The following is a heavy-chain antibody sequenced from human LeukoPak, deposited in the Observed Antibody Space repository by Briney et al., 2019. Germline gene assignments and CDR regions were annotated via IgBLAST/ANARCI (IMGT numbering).Heavy chain of an antibody. CDR2: ISTDGSYE. CDR3: ARERGPDY. CDR1: GFTFSGYG. V-gene: IGHV3-30*03. J-gene: IGHJ4*02. D-gene: IGHD3-10*01. Sequence: GRSLRLSCAASGFTFSGYGMHWVRQAPGKGLEWVALISTDGSYENYADSVKGRFTISRDNSKNTLSLQMNSLRAEDTAVYYCARERGPDYWGQGTLVTVSS.